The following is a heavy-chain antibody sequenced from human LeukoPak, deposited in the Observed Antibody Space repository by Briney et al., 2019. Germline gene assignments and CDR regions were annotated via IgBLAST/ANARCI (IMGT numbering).Heavy chain of an antibody. J-gene: IGHJ4*02. CDR3: ARDEFGVSDY. Sequence: SETLSLTCTVSGGSIRSYYWSWIRQPPGKGLEWIGYIYYSGSTNYNPSLKSRVTISVDTSKNQFSLKLSSVTAADTAVYYCARDEFGVSDYWGQGILVTVSS. CDR1: GGSIRSYY. V-gene: IGHV4-59*01. D-gene: IGHD3-3*01. CDR2: IYYSGST.